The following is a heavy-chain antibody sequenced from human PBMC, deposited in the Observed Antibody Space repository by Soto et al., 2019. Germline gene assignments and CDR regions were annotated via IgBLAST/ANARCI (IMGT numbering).Heavy chain of an antibody. CDR1: GGSISSGDYY. D-gene: IGHD6-6*01. CDR2: IYHSGST. CDR3: ARERPDGARLDP. J-gene: IGHJ5*02. V-gene: IGHV4-30-4*01. Sequence: QVQLQESGPGLVKPSQTLSLTCTVSGGSISSGDYYWSWIRQPPGKGLEWIGYIYHSGSTYYNPSLKSRVTISVDTSTTPFSLKLSSVTAADTAVYYCARERPDGARLDPWGQGTLVTVSS.